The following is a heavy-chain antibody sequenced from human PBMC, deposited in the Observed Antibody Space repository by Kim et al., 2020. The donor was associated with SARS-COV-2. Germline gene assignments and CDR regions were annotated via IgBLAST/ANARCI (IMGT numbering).Heavy chain of an antibody. CDR1: GFTFSSYA. CDR3: AKGSTLTGYYTDMYFDY. V-gene: IGHV3-23*03. CDR2: IYSGGSST. D-gene: IGHD3-9*01. Sequence: GGSLRLSCAASGFTFSSYAMSWVRQAPGKGLEWVSVIYSGGSSTYYADSVKGRFTISRDNSKNTLYLQMNSLRAEDTAVYYCAKGSTLTGYYTDMYFDYWGPGTPVTLSS. J-gene: IGHJ4*02.